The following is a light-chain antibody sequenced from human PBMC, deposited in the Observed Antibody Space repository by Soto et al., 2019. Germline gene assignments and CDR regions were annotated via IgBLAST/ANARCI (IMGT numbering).Light chain of an antibody. J-gene: IGKJ2*01. V-gene: IGKV4-1*01. CDR2: WAS. CDR3: QQYESTPPT. Sequence: DIVMTQSPDSLAVSLGERAPINCKSSQSVLYSSNNKNYLAWYQQRPGQPPKLLIYWASTRESGVPDRFSGSGSGTDFTLTITSLQAEDVAVYYCQQYESTPPTVSRGTKLGLK. CDR1: QSVLYSSNNKNY.